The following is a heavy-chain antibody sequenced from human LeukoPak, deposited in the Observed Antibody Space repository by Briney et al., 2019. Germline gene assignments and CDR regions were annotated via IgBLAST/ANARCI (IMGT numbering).Heavy chain of an antibody. D-gene: IGHD3-22*01. V-gene: IGHV1-24*01. Sequence: GASVKVSCKVSGYTLTELSMHWVRQAPGKGLEWMGGFDPEDGETIYAQKFQGRVTMTEDTSTDTAYMELSSLRSEDTAVYYCATIPRHYYDSSGYHYFDYWGQGTLVTVSS. J-gene: IGHJ4*02. CDR3: ATIPRHYYDSSGYHYFDY. CDR2: FDPEDGET. CDR1: GYTLTELS.